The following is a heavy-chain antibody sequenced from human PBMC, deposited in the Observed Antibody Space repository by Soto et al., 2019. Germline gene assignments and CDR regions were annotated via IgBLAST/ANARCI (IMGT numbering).Heavy chain of an antibody. CDR2: INSDGSVS. CDR3: ARGDCVGGTCYSLAGCFYYYMDV. D-gene: IGHD2-15*01. CDR1: GFTFSNYW. V-gene: IGHV3-74*02. Sequence: EVQLVESGGGLVQPGGSLRLSCAASGFTFSNYWMYWVRQAPGKGLEWVSRINSDGSVSSYADSGKGRLTISRDNVKNTLYLQMDSLRAEDTAVYYCARGDCVGGTCYSLAGCFYYYMDVWGKGTTVSVFS. J-gene: IGHJ6*03.